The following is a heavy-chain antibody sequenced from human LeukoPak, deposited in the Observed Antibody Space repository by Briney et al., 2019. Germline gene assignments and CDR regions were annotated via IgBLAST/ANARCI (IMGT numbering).Heavy chain of an antibody. V-gene: IGHV1-2*02. CDR3: ARIAEAGRTSYYFGC. D-gene: IGHD6-19*01. J-gene: IGHJ4*02. CDR1: GYTFTGNY. CDR2: INPNSGGT. Sequence: ASVKVSCKASGYTFTGNYMHWVRQAPGQGLEWMGWINPNSGGTIYAQKFQGRVTMTRDTSISTAYMELSRLTSDDTAVYYCARIAEAGRTSYYFGCWGQGTLVIVSS.